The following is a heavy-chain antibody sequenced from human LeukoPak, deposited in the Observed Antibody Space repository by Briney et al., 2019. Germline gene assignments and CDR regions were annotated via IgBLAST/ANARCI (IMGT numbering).Heavy chain of an antibody. D-gene: IGHD3-22*01. V-gene: IGHV3-23*01. CDR2: ISGSGGST. CDR1: GFTFSSYA. J-gene: IGHJ4*02. CDR3: AKDYYDSSGYQLSGYFDY. Sequence: PGGSLRLSCAASGFTFSSYAMSWVRQAPGKGLEWVSAISGSGGSTYYADSVKGRFTISRDNSKNTLYLQVNSLRAEDTAVYYCAKDYYDSSGYQLSGYFDYWGQGTLVAVSS.